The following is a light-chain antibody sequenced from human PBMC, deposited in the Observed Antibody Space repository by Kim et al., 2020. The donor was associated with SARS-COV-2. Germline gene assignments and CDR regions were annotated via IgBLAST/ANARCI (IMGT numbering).Light chain of an antibody. CDR2: DAS. V-gene: IGKV1-33*01. Sequence: DIQMTKSPSSLSASVGDRVIITCQASQDISDYLNWYQQKPGKAPKLIIYDASNLGTGVPSRFSGSGSGTNFIFTISSVQPEDIATYYCQHYDNLPPTFGQGTKLEI. CDR1: QDISDY. CDR3: QHYDNLPPT. J-gene: IGKJ2*01.